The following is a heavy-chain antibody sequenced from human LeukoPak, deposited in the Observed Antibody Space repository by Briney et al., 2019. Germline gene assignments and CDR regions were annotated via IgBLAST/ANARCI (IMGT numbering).Heavy chain of an antibody. V-gene: IGHV3-74*01. J-gene: IGHJ5*02. CDR1: GFTFSNYW. Sequence: GGSLRLSCAASGFTFSNYWMHWVRQDPRKGLVWVSRINGDGRNINYADSVRGRFTISRDNAKNTLYLQMNSLRAEDTAVYYCARDGSPFDPWGQGTLVTVSS. CDR2: INGDGRNI. CDR3: ARDGSPFDP.